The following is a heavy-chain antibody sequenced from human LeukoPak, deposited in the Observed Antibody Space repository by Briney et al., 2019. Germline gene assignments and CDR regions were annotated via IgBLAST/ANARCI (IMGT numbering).Heavy chain of an antibody. CDR1: GDSISSYY. Sequence: SENLSLTCTVSGDSISSYYWGWIRQPPGKGLEWIAYIHYSGSTNYNPSLKSRVTISVDTSKNQFSLKLNSVTAADTAVYYCARDTRGDTLTGTHAFDIWGQGTMVTVSS. V-gene: IGHV4-59*01. CDR3: ARDTRGDTLTGTHAFDI. CDR2: IHYSGST. J-gene: IGHJ3*02. D-gene: IGHD3-9*01.